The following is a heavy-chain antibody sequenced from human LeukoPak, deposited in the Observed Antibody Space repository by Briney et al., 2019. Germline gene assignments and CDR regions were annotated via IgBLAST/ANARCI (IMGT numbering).Heavy chain of an antibody. J-gene: IGHJ3*02. Sequence: SGPTLVNPTQTLTLTCTLSGLSLTTSGVGVGWIRQPPGKALEWLAIMYWDDDERYSPSLKNRLTLTQDPSKTQVVLRMTNMDPADRGSYYCAGTTISGLLGDAFDIWGQGTMVTVFS. V-gene: IGHV2-5*02. CDR3: AGTTISGLLGDAFDI. D-gene: IGHD3/OR15-3a*01. CDR2: MYWDDDE. CDR1: GLSLTTSGVG.